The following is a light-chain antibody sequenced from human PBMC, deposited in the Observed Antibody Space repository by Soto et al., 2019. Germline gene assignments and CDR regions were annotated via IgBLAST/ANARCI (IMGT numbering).Light chain of an antibody. Sequence: EIVLTQSPGTLSLSPGERATLSCRASQSVSCSYLAWYQQKPGQAPRILIYGASSRATGTPDRFSGSGSGTECTLTISRLEPEDFAVYYCQHYGSKLGFTCGPGTKVDIK. J-gene: IGKJ3*01. CDR2: GAS. V-gene: IGKV3-20*01. CDR3: QHYGSKLGFT. CDR1: QSVSCSY.